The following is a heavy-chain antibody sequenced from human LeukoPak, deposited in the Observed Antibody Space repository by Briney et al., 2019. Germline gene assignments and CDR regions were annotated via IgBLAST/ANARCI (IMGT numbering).Heavy chain of an antibody. V-gene: IGHV3-21*04. CDR1: GFDFNNYN. Sequence: GGSLRLSCAASGFDFNNYNMNWGRQAPGKGLEWVSSITSSGTYIYYADSVKGRFTISRDNSKNTLYLQMNSLRAEDTAVYYCAKGNMASKFDYWGQGTLVTVSS. J-gene: IGHJ4*02. CDR2: ITSSGTYI. D-gene: IGHD2/OR15-2a*01. CDR3: AKGNMASKFDY.